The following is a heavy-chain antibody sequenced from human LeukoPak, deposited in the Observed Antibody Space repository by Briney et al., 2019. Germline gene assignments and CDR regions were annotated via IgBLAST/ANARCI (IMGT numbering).Heavy chain of an antibody. CDR3: ARAAYNGDYLYYFDY. CDR2: INPSGGTT. V-gene: IGHV1-46*01. CDR1: GYTFTSFY. Sequence: ASVKISCKASGYTFTSFYIHWVRQAPGQGLEWMAIINPSGGTTRYAQKFQGRVTMTRDTSTSTAYMELSSLRSEDTAVYYCARAAYNGDYLYYFDYWGQGTLVTVSS. J-gene: IGHJ4*02. D-gene: IGHD4-17*01.